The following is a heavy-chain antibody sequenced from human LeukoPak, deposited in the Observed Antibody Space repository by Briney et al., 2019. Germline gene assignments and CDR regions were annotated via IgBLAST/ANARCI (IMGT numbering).Heavy chain of an antibody. CDR2: IRYDGNNK. CDR1: GFPFSTYG. V-gene: IGHV3-30*02. J-gene: IGHJ4*02. CDR3: AKTLRDSSGYYAVGD. Sequence: GGSLRLSCAASGFPFSTYGMHWVRQAPGKGLEWVSFIRYDGNNKQYGDSVKGRFTISRDDSKNTLYLQMSSLRAEDTAVYYCAKTLRDSSGYYAVGDWGQGTLVTVSS. D-gene: IGHD3-22*01.